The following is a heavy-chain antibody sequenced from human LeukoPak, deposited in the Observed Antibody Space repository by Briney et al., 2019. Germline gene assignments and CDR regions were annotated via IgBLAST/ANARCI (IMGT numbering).Heavy chain of an antibody. CDR1: GFTFSSYA. CDR3: ARDTPPVAPNSGYDEVGYYFDY. V-gene: IGHV3-23*01. J-gene: IGHJ4*02. Sequence: GGSLRLSCAASGFTFSSYAMSWVRQAPGKGLEWVSAISGSGGSTYYADSVKGRFTISRDNSKNTLYLQMNSLRAEDTAVYYCARDTPPVAPNSGYDEVGYYFDYRGQGTLVTVSS. CDR2: ISGSGGST. D-gene: IGHD5-12*01.